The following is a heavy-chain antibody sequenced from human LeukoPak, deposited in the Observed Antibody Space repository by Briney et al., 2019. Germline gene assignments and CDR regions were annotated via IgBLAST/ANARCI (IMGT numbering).Heavy chain of an antibody. D-gene: IGHD6-13*01. Sequence: SETLSLTCTVSGGSISSGGYYWSWIRQHPGKGLEWIGYIYYSGSTYYNPSLKSRVTISVDTSKNQFSLKLSSVTAADTAVYYCASGIGSGWYTMDVWGQGTTVTVSS. CDR3: ASGIGSGWYTMDV. J-gene: IGHJ6*02. CDR2: IYYSGST. CDR1: GGSISSGGYY. V-gene: IGHV4-31*03.